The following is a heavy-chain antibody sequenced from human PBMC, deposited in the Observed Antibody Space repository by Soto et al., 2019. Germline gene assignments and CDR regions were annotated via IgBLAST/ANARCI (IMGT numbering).Heavy chain of an antibody. D-gene: IGHD2-8*01. CDR1: GGSSSSLS. Sequence: SETLSLTCSISGGSSSSLSKSWVRQSPGKGLEWIGEIHHDGSTNYNPSLKSRVTISGHTSKNHFSLELGSVTAADTAVYYCATYDVGTISHDYCGQRTLVTASS. V-gene: IGHV4-34*01. CDR2: IHHDGST. CDR3: ATYDVGTISHDY. J-gene: IGHJ4*02.